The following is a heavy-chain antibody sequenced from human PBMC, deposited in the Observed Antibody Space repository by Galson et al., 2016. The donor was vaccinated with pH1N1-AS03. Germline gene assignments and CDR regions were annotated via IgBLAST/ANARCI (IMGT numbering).Heavy chain of an antibody. CDR2: INKDGTKI. CDR1: GFTFSSYW. Sequence: SLRLSCAASGFTFSSYWMTWARQAPGKGLEWVANINKDGTKIHYVDSVEGRFTISRDNAKKALYLQMNDLRVEDTAVYFCATDRSPSYSGIYYDAFDFWGQGTMATVSS. V-gene: IGHV3-7*03. D-gene: IGHD1-26*01. CDR3: ATDRSPSYSGIYYDAFDF. J-gene: IGHJ3*01.